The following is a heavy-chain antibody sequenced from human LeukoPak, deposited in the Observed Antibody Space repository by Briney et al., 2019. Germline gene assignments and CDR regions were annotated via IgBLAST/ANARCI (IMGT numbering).Heavy chain of an antibody. D-gene: IGHD2-2*01. Sequence: GGSLRLSCAASGFTFSSYGMHWVRQAPGKGLEWVAFIRYDGSNKYYADSVKGRFTISRDNAKNSLYLQMNSLRAEDTAVYYCARDRKDIVVVPAAISIDYWGQGTLVTVSS. CDR1: GFTFSSYG. CDR3: ARDRKDIVVVPAAISIDY. CDR2: IRYDGSNK. J-gene: IGHJ4*02. V-gene: IGHV3-30*02.